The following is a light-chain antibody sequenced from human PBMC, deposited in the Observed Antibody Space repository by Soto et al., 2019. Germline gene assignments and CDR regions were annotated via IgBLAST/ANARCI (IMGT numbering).Light chain of an antibody. CDR1: QSVSSSY. V-gene: IGKV3-20*01. CDR2: GAS. J-gene: IGKJ4*01. CDR3: QQYGSSPPLLT. Sequence: EIVLTQSPGTLSLSPGERATLSCRASQSVSSSYLAWYQQKPGQAPRLLIYGASSRATGIPDRFSGGGSGTDFTLTISRLEPEDFAVYYCQQYGSSPPLLTFGGGTKVEIK.